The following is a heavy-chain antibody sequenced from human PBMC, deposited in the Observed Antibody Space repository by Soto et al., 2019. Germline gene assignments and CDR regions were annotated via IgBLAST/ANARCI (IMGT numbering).Heavy chain of an antibody. D-gene: IGHD1-26*01. Sequence: GGSLRLSCAASGFTFSSYSMNWVRQAPGKGLEGVSYISSSSSTIYYADSVKGRFTISRDNAKNSLYLLMNSLRDEDTAVYYWARVRASNYYYMDVWGKGTTVTVSS. V-gene: IGHV3-48*02. CDR3: ARVRASNYYYMDV. CDR2: ISSSSSTI. J-gene: IGHJ6*03. CDR1: GFTFSSYS.